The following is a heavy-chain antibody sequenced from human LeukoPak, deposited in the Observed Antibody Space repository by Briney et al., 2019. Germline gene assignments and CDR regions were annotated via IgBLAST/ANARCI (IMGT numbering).Heavy chain of an antibody. D-gene: IGHD3-16*01. CDR1: GFTFSTYE. CDR3: AKGGPYDYVWGSESDY. CDR2: ISSSGGTI. J-gene: IGHJ4*02. Sequence: PGGSLRLSCAASGFTFSTYEMNWVRQAPGKGLEWVSYISSSGGTIHYSDSVKGRFTISRDNSKNTLYLQMNSLRAEDTAVYYCAKGGPYDYVWGSESDYWGQGTLVTVSS. V-gene: IGHV3-48*03.